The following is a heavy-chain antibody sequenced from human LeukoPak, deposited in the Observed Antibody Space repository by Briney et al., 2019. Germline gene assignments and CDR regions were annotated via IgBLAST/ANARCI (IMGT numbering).Heavy chain of an antibody. CDR1: GFTFSDYE. V-gene: IGHV3-48*03. Sequence: GGSLRLSCAASGFTFSDYEMNWIRQAPGKGLEWISYISNSGSTKYYADSVKGRFTISRDNAKNSVYLQLNSLRAEDTALYYCAAVIDYWGQGTLVTVSS. CDR3: AAVIDY. CDR2: ISNSGSTK. J-gene: IGHJ4*02.